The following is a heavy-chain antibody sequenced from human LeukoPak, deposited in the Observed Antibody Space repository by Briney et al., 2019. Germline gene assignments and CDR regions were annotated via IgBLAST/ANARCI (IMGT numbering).Heavy chain of an antibody. CDR2: IYYSGST. V-gene: IGHV4-59*12. Sequence: PSETLSLTCTVSGGSISSYYWSWIRQPPGKGLEWIGYIYYSGSTNYNPSLKSRVTISVDTSQNQFSLKLSSVTAADTAVYYCARVHPYYDFWTGYSKSFDYWGQGTLVTVSS. CDR1: GGSISSYY. D-gene: IGHD3-3*01. CDR3: ARVHPYYDFWTGYSKSFDY. J-gene: IGHJ4*02.